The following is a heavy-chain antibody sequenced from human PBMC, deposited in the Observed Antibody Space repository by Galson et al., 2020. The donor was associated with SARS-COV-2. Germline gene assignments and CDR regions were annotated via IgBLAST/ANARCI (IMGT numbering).Heavy chain of an antibody. J-gene: IGHJ4*02. D-gene: IGHD1-26*01. CDR2: ISYVGSNS. Sequence: GGSLRLPSAASGSTFINYVIHWVRQAPRTPPEWLAFISYVGSNSFYADSLKCRFTISRDNSKSTLYLQMNSLRAEDTAVYYCARGGEWGLPYYFDYWGQGTLVTVSS. V-gene: IGHV3-30-3*01. CDR3: ARGGEWGLPYYFDY. CDR1: GSTFINYV.